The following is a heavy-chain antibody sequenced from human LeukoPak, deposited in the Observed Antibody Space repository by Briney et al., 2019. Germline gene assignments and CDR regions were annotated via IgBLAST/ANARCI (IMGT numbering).Heavy chain of an antibody. J-gene: IGHJ4*02. V-gene: IGHV3-48*01. Sequence: GGSLRLSCAASGFTLSGCSVNWVRQAPGKGLEWVSHITITGTRYYADSVKGRFTVSRDNAKNSLYLQMNSLRAEDTAVYYCSTAKFDYWGQGTLVTVSS. CDR3: STAKFDY. CDR2: ITITGTR. CDR1: GFTLSGCS.